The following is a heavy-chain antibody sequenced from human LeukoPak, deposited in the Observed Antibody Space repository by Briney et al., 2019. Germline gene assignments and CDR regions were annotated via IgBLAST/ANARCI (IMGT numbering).Heavy chain of an antibody. CDR3: ARFRITMVRGVNRGSDY. D-gene: IGHD3-10*01. CDR2: INHSGST. CDR1: GGSFSGYY. V-gene: IGHV4-34*01. Sequence: SETLSLTCAVYGGSFSGYYWSWIRQPPGKGLEWIGEINHSGSTNYNPSLKSRVTISVDTSKNQFSLKLSSVTAADTAVYYCARFRITMVRGVNRGSDYWGQGTLVTVSS. J-gene: IGHJ4*02.